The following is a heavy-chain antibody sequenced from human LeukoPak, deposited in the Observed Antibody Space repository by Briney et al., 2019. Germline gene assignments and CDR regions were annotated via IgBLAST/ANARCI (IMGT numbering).Heavy chain of an antibody. Sequence: SETLSLTCAVYGGSFSGYYWSWIRQPPGKGLEWIGEINHSGSTNYNPSLTSRVTISVDTPKNQFSLKLSSVTAADTAVYYCARAAGEDTAMVHPYSSSWYGYFDYWGQGTLVTVSS. CDR2: INHSGST. J-gene: IGHJ4*02. V-gene: IGHV4-34*01. D-gene: IGHD6-13*01. CDR3: ARAAGEDTAMVHPYSSSWYGYFDY. CDR1: GGSFSGYY.